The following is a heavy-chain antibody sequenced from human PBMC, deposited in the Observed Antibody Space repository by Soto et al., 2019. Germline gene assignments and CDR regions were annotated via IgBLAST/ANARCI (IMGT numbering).Heavy chain of an antibody. CDR3: GGGRSGQRVVFY. J-gene: IGHJ4*02. CDR1: GSTFTGHY. V-gene: IGHV1-2*02. Sequence: ASVKASCKASGSTFTGHYIHWVRQAPEQGPEWMGEIGPESGATRYAQRFQGRATITRNMHITTVYMELNYLSPDATAVDYCGGGRSGQRVVFYWGQGTPVTVSS. D-gene: IGHD1-26*01. CDR2: IGPESGAT.